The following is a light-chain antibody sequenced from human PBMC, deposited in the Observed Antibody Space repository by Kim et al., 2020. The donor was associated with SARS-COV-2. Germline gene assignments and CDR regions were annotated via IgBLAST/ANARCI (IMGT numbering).Light chain of an antibody. CDR1: QTISNY. Sequence: ASFGDRVTITCRASQTISNYLSGYQQKPGKVPNLLIYDASSLHSGVPSRFSGTGSGTEFTLTITGLRPEDFATYYCLQSYSSSWTFGQGTKVDIK. J-gene: IGKJ1*01. CDR3: LQSYSSSWT. V-gene: IGKV1-39*01. CDR2: DAS.